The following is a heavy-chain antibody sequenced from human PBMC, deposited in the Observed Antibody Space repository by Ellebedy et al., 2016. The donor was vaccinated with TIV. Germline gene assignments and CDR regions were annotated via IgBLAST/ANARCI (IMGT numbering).Heavy chain of an antibody. D-gene: IGHD3-22*01. CDR2: ISSGSTTM. V-gene: IGHV3-48*01. Sequence: GESLKISCAASGFTFINAWMNWVRQAPGKGLEWVSYISSGSTTMYYADSVKGRFTVSRDNAKNSLYLQMNSLRVEDTAVYYCARDAMIWIFDSWGQGTLVTVSS. J-gene: IGHJ4*02. CDR3: ARDAMIWIFDS. CDR1: GFTFINAW.